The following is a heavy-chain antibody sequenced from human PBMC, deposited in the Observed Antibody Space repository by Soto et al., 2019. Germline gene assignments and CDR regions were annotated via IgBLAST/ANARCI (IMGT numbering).Heavy chain of an antibody. Sequence: ASVKVSCKASGYTFTSYGISWVRQAPGQGLEWMGWISAYNGNTNYAQKLQGRVTMTTDTSTSTAYMELRSLRSDDTAVYYCARNRPPRGPRSSWFGVGYYYYGMDAWGQGTTVTVSS. CDR2: ISAYNGNT. CDR3: ARNRPPRGPRSSWFGVGYYYYGMDA. V-gene: IGHV1-18*01. CDR1: GYTFTSYG. D-gene: IGHD6-13*01. J-gene: IGHJ6*02.